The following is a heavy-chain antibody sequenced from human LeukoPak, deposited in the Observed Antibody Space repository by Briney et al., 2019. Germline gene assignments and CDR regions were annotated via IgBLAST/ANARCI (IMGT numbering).Heavy chain of an antibody. V-gene: IGHV4-34*01. CDR1: GVSFDDYY. D-gene: IGHD4-17*01. Sequence: SKTLSLTCAVSGVSFDDYYWAWVRQTPGKGLEWIGEINHSGYTNDSPSLKSRVTLSIDTSRRQFSLNLRSVTVADAGIYYCTRMTTGHDYWGQGTLVTVSS. J-gene: IGHJ4*02. CDR2: INHSGYT. CDR3: TRMTTGHDY.